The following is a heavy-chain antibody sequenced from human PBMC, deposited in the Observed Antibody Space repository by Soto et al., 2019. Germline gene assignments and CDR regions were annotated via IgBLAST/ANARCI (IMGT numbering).Heavy chain of an antibody. CDR2: IGASGGTT. Sequence: GGSLRLSYAASGFIFRNFAMNWVRQAPGKGLEWVSGIGASGGTTHLADSVKGRFTISRDNSRNILFLQMNSLRVEDTAVYYCGKDPNGDYVAAFDIWGPGTVVTVSS. CDR3: GKDPNGDYVAAFDI. V-gene: IGHV3-23*01. J-gene: IGHJ3*02. D-gene: IGHD4-17*01. CDR1: GFIFRNFA.